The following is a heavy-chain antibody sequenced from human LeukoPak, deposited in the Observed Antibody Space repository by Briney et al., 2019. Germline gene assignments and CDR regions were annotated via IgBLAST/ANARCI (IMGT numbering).Heavy chain of an antibody. D-gene: IGHD1-26*01. Sequence: GGSLRLSCAASGFSFSTYWMHWVRQDPGTGLVWVSRTNTDGSITDYADSVKGRFTISRDNAKDTLYLQMNSLRPEDTAVYYCGRDLGGRGGAWGQGTLVTVSS. CDR3: GRDLGGRGGA. CDR1: GFSFSTYW. J-gene: IGHJ5*02. V-gene: IGHV3-74*01. CDR2: TNTDGSIT.